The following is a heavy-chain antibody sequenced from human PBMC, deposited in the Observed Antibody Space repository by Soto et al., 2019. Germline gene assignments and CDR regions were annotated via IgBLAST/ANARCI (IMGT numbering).Heavy chain of an antibody. CDR3: ARDRRSGDSYGYVPWYFDL. J-gene: IGHJ2*01. CDR1: GGTFSSYA. D-gene: IGHD5-18*01. CDR2: LIPIFGTA. Sequence: QVQLVQSGAEVKKPGSSVKVSCKASGGTFSSYAISWVRQAPGHGLEWMGGLIPIFGTANYAQKFQGRVTITADESTSTAYMELSSLRSEDTAVYYCARDRRSGDSYGYVPWYFDLWGRGTLVTVSS. V-gene: IGHV1-69*01.